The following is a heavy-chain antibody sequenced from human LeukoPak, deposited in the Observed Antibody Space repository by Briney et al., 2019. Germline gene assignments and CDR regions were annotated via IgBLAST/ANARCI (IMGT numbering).Heavy chain of an antibody. D-gene: IGHD6-13*01. CDR1: GYTFTSYD. CDR2: MNPNSGNT. CDR3: ARGRRDRGLVAAAGTAYYYYCYMDV. J-gene: IGHJ6*03. V-gene: IGHV1-8*01. Sequence: GASVKVSCKASGYTFTSYDMNWVRQATGQGLEWMGWMNPNSGNTGYAQKFQGRVTMTRNTSISTAYMELSSLRSEDTAVYYCARGRRDRGLVAAAGTAYYYYCYMDVWGKGTTVTVSS.